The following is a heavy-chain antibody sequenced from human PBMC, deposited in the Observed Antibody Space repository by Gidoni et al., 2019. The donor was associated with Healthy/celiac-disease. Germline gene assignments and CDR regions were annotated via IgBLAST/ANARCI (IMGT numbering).Heavy chain of an antibody. D-gene: IGHD6-13*01. CDR1: GFTLSSYA. CDR3: AKAASSWYLFDY. V-gene: IGHV3-23*01. Sequence: EVQLLESGGGLVQPGGYLRLSCADSGFTLSSYAMSWVRQAPVKGLEWVSVMSGSGGSTYYADSVKGRFTISRANSKNTLYLQMNSLRAEDTAVYSCAKAASSWYLFDYWGQGTLVTVSS. J-gene: IGHJ4*02. CDR2: MSGSGGST.